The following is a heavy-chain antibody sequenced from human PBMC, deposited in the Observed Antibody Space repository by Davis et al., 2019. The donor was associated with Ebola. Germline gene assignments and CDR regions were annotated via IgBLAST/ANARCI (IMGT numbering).Heavy chain of an antibody. J-gene: IGHJ6*02. Sequence: ASVKVSCKASGYTFTSYGISWVRQAPGQGLEWMGWISAYNGNTNYAQKLQGRVTMTTDTSTSTAYMELRSLRSDDTAVYYCARVEYSSSSSGHYYYYYGMDVWGQGTTVTVSS. CDR2: ISAYNGNT. V-gene: IGHV1-18*04. CDR3: ARVEYSSSSSGHYYYYYGMDV. D-gene: IGHD6-6*01. CDR1: GYTFTSYG.